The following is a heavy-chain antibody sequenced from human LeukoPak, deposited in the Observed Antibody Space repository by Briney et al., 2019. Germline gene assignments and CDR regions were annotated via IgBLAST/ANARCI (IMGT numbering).Heavy chain of an antibody. D-gene: IGHD1-7*01. CDR1: GGSISSSSYY. Sequence: SETLSLTCTVSGGSISSSSYYWGWIRQPPGKGLEWIGSIYYSGSTYYNPPLKSRVTISVDTSKNQFSLKLSSVTAADTAVYYCASLSRTYYNWFDPWGQGTLVTVSS. CDR3: ASLSRTYYNWFDP. V-gene: IGHV4-39*07. CDR2: IYYSGST. J-gene: IGHJ5*02.